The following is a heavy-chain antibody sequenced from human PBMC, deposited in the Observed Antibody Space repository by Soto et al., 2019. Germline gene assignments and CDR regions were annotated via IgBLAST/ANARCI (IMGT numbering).Heavy chain of an antibody. Sequence: PGGSLGLSCAASGFTFGSYSMNWVRQAPGKGLEWVSYISSSSSTIYYADSVEGRFTISRDNAKNSLYLQMNSLRAEDTAVYYCAKDGGYSYGPYDYWGQGTLVTVSS. CDR2: ISSSSSTI. J-gene: IGHJ4*02. CDR1: GFTFGSYS. D-gene: IGHD5-18*01. CDR3: AKDGGYSYGPYDY. V-gene: IGHV3-48*01.